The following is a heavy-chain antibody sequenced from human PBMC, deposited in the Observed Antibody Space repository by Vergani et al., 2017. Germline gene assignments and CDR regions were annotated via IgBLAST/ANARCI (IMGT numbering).Heavy chain of an antibody. V-gene: IGHV3-15*01. CDR3: VVVGYYFDY. CDR2: IKSKTDGGTT. J-gene: IGHJ4*02. D-gene: IGHD3-22*01. CDR1: GFTFSNAW. Sequence: EVQLLESGGGLVQPGGSLRLSCAASGFTFSNAWMSWVRQAPGKGLEWVDRIKSKTDGGTTDYAAPVKGRFTISRDDSKNTLYLQMNSLRAEDTAVYYCVVVGYYFDYWGQGTLVTVSS.